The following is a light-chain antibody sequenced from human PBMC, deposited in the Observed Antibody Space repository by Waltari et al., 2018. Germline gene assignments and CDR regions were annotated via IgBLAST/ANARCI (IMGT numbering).Light chain of an antibody. Sequence: QSALTQPRSVSGSPGQSVTISCTGTSSDAGGSNYCPWYQQHPGKAPNLMIYDVSKRPAGVPDRFSGSKSGNTASLTISGLQAEDEADYYCCSYAGSYTYWVFGGGTKLTVL. V-gene: IGLV2-11*01. J-gene: IGLJ3*02. CDR1: SSDAGGSNY. CDR2: DVS. CDR3: CSYAGSYTYWV.